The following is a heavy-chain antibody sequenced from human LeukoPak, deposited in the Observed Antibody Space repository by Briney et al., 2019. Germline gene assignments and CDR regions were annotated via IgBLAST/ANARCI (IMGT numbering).Heavy chain of an antibody. J-gene: IGHJ3*02. D-gene: IGHD6-6*01. CDR1: GGSFSGYY. CDR3: ARGYSSSSDDAFDI. Sequence: SETLSLTCAVYGGSFSGYYWSWIRQPPGKGLEWIGEINHSGSTNYNPSLKSRVTISVDTSKNQFSLKVSSVTAADTAVYYCARGYSSSSDDAFDIWGQGTMVTVSS. V-gene: IGHV4-34*01. CDR2: INHSGST.